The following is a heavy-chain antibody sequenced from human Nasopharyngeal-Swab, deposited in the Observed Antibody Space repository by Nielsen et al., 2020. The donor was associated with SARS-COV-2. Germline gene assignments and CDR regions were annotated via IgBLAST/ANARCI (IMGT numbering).Heavy chain of an antibody. CDR2: IYAGGST. V-gene: IGHV3-53*05. J-gene: IGHJ2*01. CDR1: GFSVSTKY. CDR3: AREGPDYGDFWYFDL. Sequence: GGSLRLSCAASGFSVSTKYMSWVRQAPGKGLEWVSSIYAGGSTYYADSVKGRFTISRDNSKNTLYLQMNSLRAEDTAVYYCAREGPDYGDFWYFDLWGRGTLVTVSS. D-gene: IGHD4-17*01.